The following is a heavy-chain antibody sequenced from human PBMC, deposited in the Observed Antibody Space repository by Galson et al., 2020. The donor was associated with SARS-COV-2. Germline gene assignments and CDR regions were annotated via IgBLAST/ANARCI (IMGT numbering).Heavy chain of an antibody. D-gene: IGHD3-10*01. CDR3: ARDGLKSPVLIQNYYYGMDV. J-gene: IGHJ6*02. CDR2: IYYSGST. CDR1: GGSISSSSYY. V-gene: IGHV4-39*02. Sequence: SETLSLTCTVSGGSISSSSYYWGWIRQPPGKGLEWIGSIYYSGSTYYNPSLKSRVTISVDTSKNQFSLKLSSVTAADTAVYYCARDGLKSPVLIQNYYYGMDVWGQGTTVTVSS.